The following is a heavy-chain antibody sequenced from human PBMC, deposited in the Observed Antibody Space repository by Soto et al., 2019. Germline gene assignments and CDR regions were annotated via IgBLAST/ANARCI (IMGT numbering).Heavy chain of an antibody. J-gene: IGHJ6*02. CDR2: INHSGST. D-gene: IGHD5-12*01. CDR3: ERPLIVAGGYGMDV. CDR1: GGSFSGYY. V-gene: IGHV4-34*01. Sequence: SETLSLTCAVYGGSFSGYYWSWIRQPPGKGLEWIGEINHSGSTNYNPSLKSRVTISVDTSKNQFSLKLSSVTAADTDVYYCERPLIVAGGYGMDVWGQGTMATVSS.